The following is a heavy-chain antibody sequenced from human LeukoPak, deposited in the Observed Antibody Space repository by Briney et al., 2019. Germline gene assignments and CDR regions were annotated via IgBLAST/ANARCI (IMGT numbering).Heavy chain of an antibody. D-gene: IGHD4-17*01. CDR3: ATEYSTQTVTNFDY. Sequence: SETLSLTCTVSGSSISSGSYYWSWIRQPAGKGLEWIGRIYTSGSTKYNPSLKSRVTISVDTSKNQFSLKLSSLTAADTAVYYCATEYSTQTVTNFDYWGQGTLVTVSS. V-gene: IGHV4-61*02. J-gene: IGHJ4*02. CDR2: IYTSGST. CDR1: GSSISSGSYY.